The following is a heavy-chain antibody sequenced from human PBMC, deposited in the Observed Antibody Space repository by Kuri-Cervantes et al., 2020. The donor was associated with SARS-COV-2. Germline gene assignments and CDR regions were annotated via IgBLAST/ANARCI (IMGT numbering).Heavy chain of an antibody. V-gene: IGHV3-21*01. Sequence: GESLKISCAASGFTFSSYSMNWVRQAPGKGLEWVSSISSSSSYIYYADSVKGRFTITRDNAKNSLYLQMISLRAEDTAVYYCARNSGYDFWFDPWGQGTLVTVSS. J-gene: IGHJ5*02. CDR1: GFTFSSYS. CDR3: ARNSGYDFWFDP. D-gene: IGHD5-12*01. CDR2: ISSSSSYI.